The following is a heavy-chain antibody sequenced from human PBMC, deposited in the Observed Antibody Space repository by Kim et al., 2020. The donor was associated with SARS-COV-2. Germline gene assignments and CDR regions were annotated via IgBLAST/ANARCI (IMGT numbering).Heavy chain of an antibody. CDR3: ARDRAYPNDLFDY. CDR1: GFTFTTYA. CDR2: IGTGGQR. J-gene: IGHJ4*02. V-gene: IGHV3-23*01. Sequence: GGSLRLSCATSGFTFTTYAMGWVRQAPGKGLEWVSTIGTGGQRWYADSVRGRFTVSRDNSQNTLFLHMSSLRAEDTGKYFCARDRAYPNDLFDYWGQGTLVTVSS.